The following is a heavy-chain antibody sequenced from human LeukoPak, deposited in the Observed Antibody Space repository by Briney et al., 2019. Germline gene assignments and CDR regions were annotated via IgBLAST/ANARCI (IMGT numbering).Heavy chain of an antibody. Sequence: GGSLRLSCAASGFTFSSYGMHWVRQAPGKGLECVAVIWYDGSNKYYADSVKGRFTISRDNSKNTLYLQMNSLRAEDTAVYYCARGPPLRYSDWLLNYWGQGTLVTVSS. CDR3: ARGPPLRYSDWLLNY. CDR2: IWYDGSNK. CDR1: GFTFSSYG. D-gene: IGHD3-9*01. V-gene: IGHV3-33*01. J-gene: IGHJ4*02.